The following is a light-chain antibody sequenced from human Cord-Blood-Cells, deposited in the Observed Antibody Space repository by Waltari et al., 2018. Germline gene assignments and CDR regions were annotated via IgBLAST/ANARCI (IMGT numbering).Light chain of an antibody. Sequence: QSALTQPRSVSGSPGQSVTISCTGTSSDVGGYNYVSCYQQHPGKAPQLMIYDVSKRPSGVPDRFSGSKSGNTASLTISGLQAEDEADYYCCSYAGSYTFVVFGGGTKLTVL. CDR2: DVS. CDR3: CSYAGSYTFVV. J-gene: IGLJ2*01. V-gene: IGLV2-11*01. CDR1: SSDVGGYNY.